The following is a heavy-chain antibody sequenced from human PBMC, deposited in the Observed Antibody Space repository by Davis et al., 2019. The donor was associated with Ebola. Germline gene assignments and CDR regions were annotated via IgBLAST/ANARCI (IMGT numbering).Heavy chain of an antibody. V-gene: IGHV1-46*01. J-gene: IGHJ5*02. Sequence: ASVKVSCKASGYTFISYYMHWVRQAPGQGLEWMGIINPSGGSTSYAQKFQGRVTMTRDTSTSTVYMELSRLRSDDTAVYYCARGITMVQGVSWFDPWGQGTLVTVSS. CDR2: INPSGGST. D-gene: IGHD3-10*01. CDR3: ARGITMVQGVSWFDP. CDR1: GYTFISYY.